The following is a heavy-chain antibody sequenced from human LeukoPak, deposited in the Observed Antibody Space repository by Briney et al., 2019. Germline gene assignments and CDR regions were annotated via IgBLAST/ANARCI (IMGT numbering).Heavy chain of an antibody. CDR2: ISSSSSYT. D-gene: IGHD5-24*01. J-gene: IGHJ4*02. V-gene: IGHV3-11*05. CDR1: GFTFSDYY. CDR3: AREDKATIYD. Sequence: TGGSLRLSCAASGFTFSDYYMSRIRQAPGKGLEWVSYISSSSSYTNYADSVKGRFTISRDNAKNSLYLQMSSLRAEDTAVYYCAREDKATIYDWGQGTLVTVSS.